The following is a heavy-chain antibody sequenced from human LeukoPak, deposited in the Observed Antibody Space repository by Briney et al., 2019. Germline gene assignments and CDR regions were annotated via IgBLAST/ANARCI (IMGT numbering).Heavy chain of an antibody. J-gene: IGHJ4*02. D-gene: IGHD1-14*01. Sequence: AGSLRLSCAASGFTFSSYSMNWVRQAPGKGLKCVSSISSSSSYIYYADSVKGPFTISRDNAKNSLYLQMTSLRAEDTAVYYCARDGQGEPGYWGQGTLVTVSS. CDR3: ARDGQGEPGY. CDR1: GFTFSSYS. CDR2: ISSSSSYI. V-gene: IGHV3-21*01.